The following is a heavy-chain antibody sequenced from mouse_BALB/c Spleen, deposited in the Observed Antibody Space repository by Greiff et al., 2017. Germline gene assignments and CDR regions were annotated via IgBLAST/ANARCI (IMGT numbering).Heavy chain of an antibody. CDR2: INPYYGST. D-gene: IGHD2-2*01. CDR3: ARGGDGYDGFDY. V-gene: IGHV1-39*01. J-gene: IGHJ2*01. Sequence: VQLQQTGPELVKPGASVKISCKASGYSFTDYIMLWVKQSHGKSLEWIGNINPYYGSTSYNLKFKGKATLTVDKSSSTAYMQLNSLTSEDSAVYYCARGGDGYDGFDYWGQGTTLTVSS. CDR1: GYSFTDYI.